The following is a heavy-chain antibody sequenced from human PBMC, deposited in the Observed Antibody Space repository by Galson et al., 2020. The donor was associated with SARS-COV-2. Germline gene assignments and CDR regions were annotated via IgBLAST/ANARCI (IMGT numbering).Heavy chain of an antibody. Sequence: SETLSLTCTVSGGSISSGGYYWSWIRQHPGKGLEWIGYIYYSGSTYYNPSLKSRVTISVDTSKNQFSLKLSSVTAADTAVYYCARAEYYYDSSGQSHHYMDVWGKGTTVTVSS. CDR1: GGSISSGGYY. J-gene: IGHJ6*03. CDR2: IYYSGST. V-gene: IGHV4-31*03. CDR3: ARAEYYYDSSGQSHHYMDV. D-gene: IGHD3-22*01.